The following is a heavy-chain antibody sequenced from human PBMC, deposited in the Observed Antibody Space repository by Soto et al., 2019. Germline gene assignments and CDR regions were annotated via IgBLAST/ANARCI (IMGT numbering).Heavy chain of an antibody. V-gene: IGHV1-18*04. CDR2: VSGYNGDT. CDR3: ARSPDIVVVTGATGGVDV. D-gene: IGHD2-2*01. J-gene: IGHJ6*02. CDR1: GYTFTNYG. Sequence: QVQLLQSGGEVKKPGASVKVSCKAAGYTFTNYGITWVRQAPGQGLEWMGWVSGYNGDTNYAQKVQGRVTMTTDTSTSTAYMELRSLRSDDTAVYYCARSPDIVVVTGATGGVDVWGQGTTVTVSS.